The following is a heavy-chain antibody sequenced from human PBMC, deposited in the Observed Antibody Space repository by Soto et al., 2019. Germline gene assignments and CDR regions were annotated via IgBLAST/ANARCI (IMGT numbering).Heavy chain of an antibody. CDR1: GFTFITYS. CDR2: ISGRGAYI. J-gene: IGHJ4*02. CDR3: ARDKYGDYVQDY. Sequence: EVQVVESGGGLVKPGGSLTLSCATSGFTFITYSMNWIRQVPGKGLEWVSSISGRGAYIYYADSVKGRFTISRDNAQNSLHLQMNSLKAEDTAVYYCARDKYGDYVQDYWGQGTLVTVSS. D-gene: IGHD4-17*01. V-gene: IGHV3-21*01.